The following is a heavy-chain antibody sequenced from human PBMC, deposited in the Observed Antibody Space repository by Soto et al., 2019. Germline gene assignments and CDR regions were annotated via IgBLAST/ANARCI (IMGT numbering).Heavy chain of an antibody. D-gene: IGHD1-26*01. V-gene: IGHV3-23*01. CDR2: ISGSGGST. Sequence: EVQLLESGGGLVQPGGSLRLSCAASGFTFSSYAMSWVRQAPGKGLEWVSAISGSGGSTYYADSVKGRFTISRDNSKKSLYLQMNRLRAEDTAVYYCAKDRNEVGAKAFDIWGQGTMVTVSS. J-gene: IGHJ3*02. CDR3: AKDRNEVGAKAFDI. CDR1: GFTFSSYA.